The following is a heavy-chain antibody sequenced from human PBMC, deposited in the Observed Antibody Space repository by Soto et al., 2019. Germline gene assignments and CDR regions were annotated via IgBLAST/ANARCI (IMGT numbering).Heavy chain of an antibody. CDR1: GGSFSGYY. D-gene: IGHD3-3*01. CDR3: AILYDFWSGYYEKEDYYYYMDV. J-gene: IGHJ6*03. Sequence: PSETLSLTCAVYGGSFSGYYWSWIRQPPGKGLEWIGEINHSGSTNYNPSLKSRVTISVDTSKNQFSLKLSSVTAADTAVYYCAILYDFWSGYYEKEDYYYYMDVWGKGTTVTVSS. V-gene: IGHV4-34*01. CDR2: INHSGST.